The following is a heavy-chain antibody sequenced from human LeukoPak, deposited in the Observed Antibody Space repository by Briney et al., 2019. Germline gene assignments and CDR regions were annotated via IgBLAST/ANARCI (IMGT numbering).Heavy chain of an antibody. D-gene: IGHD6-19*01. CDR3: AREENSGYYYYYYMDV. CDR1: GFTFSSYW. CDR2: IKQDGSEK. J-gene: IGHJ6*03. Sequence: PGGSLRLSCAASGFTFSSYWMSWVRQAPGKGLEWVANIKQDGSEKYYVDSVKGRFTISRDNAKNSLYLQMNSLRAEDTALYYCAREENSGYYYYYYMDVWGKGTTVTVSS. V-gene: IGHV3-7*03.